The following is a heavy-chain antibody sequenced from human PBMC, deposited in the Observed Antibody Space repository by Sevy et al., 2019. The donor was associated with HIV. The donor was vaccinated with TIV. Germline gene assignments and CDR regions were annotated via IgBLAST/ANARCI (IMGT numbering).Heavy chain of an antibody. J-gene: IGHJ4*02. Sequence: GGSLRLSCAASGFTFSDHYMEWVRQAPGKGLEWVGRIRNKADSYTTEYAASVKGRFTISRDDSKKSPYLLMNRLKTEDTAVYYCATHAGIAAAGRVFDYWGQGTLVTVSS. D-gene: IGHD6-13*01. CDR3: ATHAGIAAAGRVFDY. CDR1: GFTFSDHY. V-gene: IGHV3-72*01. CDR2: IRNKADSYTT.